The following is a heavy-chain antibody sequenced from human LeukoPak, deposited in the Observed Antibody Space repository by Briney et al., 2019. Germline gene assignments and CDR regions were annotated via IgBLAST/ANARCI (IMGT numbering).Heavy chain of an antibody. D-gene: IGHD6-13*01. Sequence: SETLSLTCTVSGGSITNYYWNWIRQSPGKGLEWIGYIYYSGSTKYNFYFESRATISIDTSKKQFSLKLTSVTAADTAVYYCARDPTIEVAGWGWFDPWGQGTLVTVAS. CDR1: GGSITNYY. V-gene: IGHV4-59*01. J-gene: IGHJ5*02. CDR2: IYYSGST. CDR3: ARDPTIEVAGWGWFDP.